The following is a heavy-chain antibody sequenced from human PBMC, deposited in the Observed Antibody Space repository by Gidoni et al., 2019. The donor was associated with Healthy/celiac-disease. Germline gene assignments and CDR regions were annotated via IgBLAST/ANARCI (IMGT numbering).Heavy chain of an antibody. V-gene: IGHV4-59*01. CDR1: GGSIRSYY. J-gene: IGHJ6*02. CDR3: ARGSLTVSYYYYGMDV. CDR2: IYYSGST. D-gene: IGHD4-17*01. Sequence: QVQLQESGPGLVKPSETLSLTCPVSGGSIRSYYWSWIRQPPGKGLEWIGYIYYSGSTNYNPYLKSRVTISVDTSKNQFSLKLSSVTAADTAVYYCARGSLTVSYYYYGMDVWGQGTTVTVSS.